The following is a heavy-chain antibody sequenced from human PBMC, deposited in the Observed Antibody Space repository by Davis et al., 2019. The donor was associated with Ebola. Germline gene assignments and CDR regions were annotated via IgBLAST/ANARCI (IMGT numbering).Heavy chain of an antibody. Sequence: SETLSLTCTVSVYSISSGYYWGWIRQPPGKGLEWIGSIYHSGSTYYNPSLKSRVTISVDTSKNQFSLKLSSVTAADTAVYYCASVVVPAAMGIAAAGTYYFDYWGQGTLVTVSS. D-gene: IGHD2-2*01. CDR1: VYSISSGYY. V-gene: IGHV4-38-2*02. J-gene: IGHJ4*02. CDR3: ASVVVPAAMGIAAAGTYYFDY. CDR2: IYHSGST.